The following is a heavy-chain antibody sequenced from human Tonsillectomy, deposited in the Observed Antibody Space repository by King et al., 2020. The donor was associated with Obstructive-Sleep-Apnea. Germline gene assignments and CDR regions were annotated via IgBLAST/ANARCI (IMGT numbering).Heavy chain of an antibody. J-gene: IGHJ4*02. V-gene: IGHV4-59*01. CDR3: ARVHKVEGLRKFGETFDY. D-gene: IGHD3-10*01. Sequence: VQLQESGPGLVKPSETLSLTCTVSGGSISSYYWSWIRQPPGKGLEWIGYIYYSGSTNYNPSLKSRVTISVDTSKNQFSLKLSSVTAADTAVYYCARVHKVEGLRKFGETFDYWGQGTLVTVSS. CDR1: GGSISSYY. CDR2: IYYSGST.